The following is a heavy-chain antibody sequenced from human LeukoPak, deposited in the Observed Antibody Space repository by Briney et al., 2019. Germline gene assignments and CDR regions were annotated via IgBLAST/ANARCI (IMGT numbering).Heavy chain of an antibody. J-gene: IGHJ6*02. D-gene: IGHD4-23*01. CDR1: GGTFISYA. CDR2: IIPIFGTA. Sequence: SVKVSFKASGGTFISYAISWGRQAPGQGLEWMGGIIPIFGTANYAQKFQGRVTITADESTSTAYMELSSLRSEDTAVYYCARKIGNSGYYYYGMDVWGQGTTVTVSS. CDR3: ARKIGNSGYYYYGMDV. V-gene: IGHV1-69*13.